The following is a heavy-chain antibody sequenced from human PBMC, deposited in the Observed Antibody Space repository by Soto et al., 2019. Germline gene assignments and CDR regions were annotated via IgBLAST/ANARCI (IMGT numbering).Heavy chain of an antibody. V-gene: IGHV1-18*01. CDR1: GYTFSNYG. Sequence: QVQLVQSGGEVKRPGASVKVSCKTSGYTFSNYGITWVRQAPGQPLEWLGWISLYSDGTNYAQKFQGRVSMTSDTSTSPAYMELRSLRSDDTAVYYCARVVPGAEAWFGPWCQGTLVTVSS. D-gene: IGHD2-2*01. CDR3: ARVVPGAEAWFGP. CDR2: ISLYSDGT. J-gene: IGHJ5*02.